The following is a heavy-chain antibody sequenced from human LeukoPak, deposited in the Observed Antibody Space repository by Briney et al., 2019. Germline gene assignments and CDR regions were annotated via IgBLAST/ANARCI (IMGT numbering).Heavy chain of an antibody. J-gene: IGHJ5*02. CDR1: GYSISSGYY. V-gene: IGHV4-38-2*02. CDR2: IYHSGST. CDR3: ASGVVPAAIGGWFDP. D-gene: IGHD2-2*02. Sequence: SETLSLTCTVSGYSISSGYYWGWIRQPPGKGLEWIGSIYHSGSTYYNPSLKSRVTISVDTSKNQFSLKLSSVTAADTAVYYCASGVVPAAIGGWFDPWDQGTLVTVSS.